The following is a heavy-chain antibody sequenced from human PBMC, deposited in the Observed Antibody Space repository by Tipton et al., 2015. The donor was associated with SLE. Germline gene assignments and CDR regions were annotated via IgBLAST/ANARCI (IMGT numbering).Heavy chain of an antibody. D-gene: IGHD6-13*01. J-gene: IGHJ4*02. CDR1: GGSIRGSSFY. CDR2: VYYRGTA. V-gene: IGHV4-39*07. CDR3: ARISSSEGFFDF. Sequence: TLSLTCTVFGGSIRGSSFYWGWIRQSPGKGLEWIGSVYYRGTAYYNPSLKSRVTISVDTSKNQFSLKLSSVTAADTAVYYCARISSSEGFFDFWGQGTLVTGSS.